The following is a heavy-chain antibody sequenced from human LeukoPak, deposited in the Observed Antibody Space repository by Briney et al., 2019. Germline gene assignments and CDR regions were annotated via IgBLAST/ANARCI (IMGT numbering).Heavy chain of an antibody. CDR1: GFTFSSYW. CDR2: IKQGGSEK. J-gene: IGHJ6*02. Sequence: GGSLRLSCAASGFTFSSYWMSWVRQAPGKGLEWVANIKQGGSEKYYVDSVKGRFTISRDNAKNSLYLQMNSLRAEDTAVYYCARDCSSISCYNYYAMDVWGQGTTVTVSS. D-gene: IGHD2-2*02. CDR3: ARDCSSISCYNYYAMDV. V-gene: IGHV3-7*01.